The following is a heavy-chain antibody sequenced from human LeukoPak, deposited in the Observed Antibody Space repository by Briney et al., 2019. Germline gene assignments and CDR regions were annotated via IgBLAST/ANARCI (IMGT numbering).Heavy chain of an antibody. D-gene: IGHD1-26*01. Sequence: KPSETLSLTCTVSGGSISSYYWSWLRQPAGKGLDWIGRIYTSGSTNYNASLKSRVSMSVDTSKNQFSLKLSSVTAADTAVFYCARENSGSYREFDYWGQGTLVTVSS. CDR3: ARENSGSYREFDY. V-gene: IGHV4-4*07. CDR1: GGSISSYY. J-gene: IGHJ4*02. CDR2: IYTSGST.